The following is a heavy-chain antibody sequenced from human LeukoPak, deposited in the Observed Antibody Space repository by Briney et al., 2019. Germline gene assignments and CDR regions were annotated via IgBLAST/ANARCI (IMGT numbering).Heavy chain of an antibody. CDR2: ISSSSSYI. J-gene: IGHJ3*02. V-gene: IGHV3-21*01. D-gene: IGHD1-26*01. CDR1: GFTFSSYS. CDR3: ARDGPFVGATLGAFDI. Sequence: GGSLRLSCAASGFTFSSYSMNWVRQAPGKGLEWVSSISSSSSYIYYADSVKGRFTISRDNDKNSLYLQMNSLGAEDTAVYYCARDGPFVGATLGAFDIWGQGTMVTVSS.